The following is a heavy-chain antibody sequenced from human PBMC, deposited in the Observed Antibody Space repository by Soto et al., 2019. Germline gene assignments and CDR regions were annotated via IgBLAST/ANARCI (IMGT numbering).Heavy chain of an antibody. Sequence: QVQLVESGGGVVQPGRSLRLSCAASGFSFSDCGMHWVRQAPGKGLEWVAAISSDGSDKYYSESVKGRFTISRDNFRNTLFLQMNSLRVGDTAVYYCVKGSEVARQELDYWGQGTLVTVSS. V-gene: IGHV3-30*18. J-gene: IGHJ4*02. CDR2: ISSDGSDK. CDR1: GFSFSDCG. CDR3: VKGSEVARQELDY. D-gene: IGHD2-15*01.